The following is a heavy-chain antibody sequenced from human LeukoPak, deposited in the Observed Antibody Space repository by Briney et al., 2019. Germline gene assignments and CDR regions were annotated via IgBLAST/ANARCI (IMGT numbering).Heavy chain of an antibody. CDR1: GFTFRTYG. V-gene: IGHV3-30*03. Sequence: GRSLRLSCAASGFTFRTYGMNWVRQAPGKGLEWVAIISYDGSNEDYADSVKGRFAISRDNSKNTLYLQMNSLRIEDTAVYYCARALGSSWDSSLDSWGQGTLVPVSS. J-gene: IGHJ4*02. D-gene: IGHD6-13*01. CDR3: ARALGSSWDSSLDS. CDR2: ISYDGSNE.